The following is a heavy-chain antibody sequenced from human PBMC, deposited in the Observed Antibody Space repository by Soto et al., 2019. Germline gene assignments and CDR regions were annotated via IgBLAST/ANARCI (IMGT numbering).Heavy chain of an antibody. CDR3: ANLLNVAAAGTPHYYGVDV. D-gene: IGHD6-13*01. V-gene: IGHV3-30-3*01. CDR2: ISFDGSKT. CDR1: GFTFSIYA. Sequence: VQLVESGGGVVQPGRSLRLSCAASGFTFSIYAMNWVRQAPGKGLEWVAFISFDGSKTYYADSVKGRFTISRDNSRNTVYLQMNNLRPGDAAVYHCANLLNVAAAGTPHYYGVDVWGQGTTVIVS. J-gene: IGHJ6*02.